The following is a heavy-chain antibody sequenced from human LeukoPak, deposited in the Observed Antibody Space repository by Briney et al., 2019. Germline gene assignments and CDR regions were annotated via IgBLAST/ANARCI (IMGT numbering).Heavy chain of an antibody. J-gene: IGHJ4*02. Sequence: GGSLRLSCAASEFTFSSYNMNWVRQAPGKGLEWVSSISSSSSYIYYADSVKGRFTISRDNSKNTLYLQMNSLRAEDTAVYYCTRDYSYYFDYWGQGTLVTVSS. CDR1: EFTFSSYN. V-gene: IGHV3-21*01. CDR2: ISSSSSYI. CDR3: TRDYSYYFDY. D-gene: IGHD2-15*01.